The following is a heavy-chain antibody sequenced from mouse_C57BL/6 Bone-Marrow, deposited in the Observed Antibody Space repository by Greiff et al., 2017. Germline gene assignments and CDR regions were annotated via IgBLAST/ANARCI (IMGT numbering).Heavy chain of an antibody. J-gene: IGHJ1*03. V-gene: IGHV5-15*01. CDR2: ISNLAYSI. D-gene: IGHD1-1*01. Sequence: EVKLVESGGGLVQPGGSLKLSCAASGFTFSDYGMAWVRQAPRKGPEWVAFISNLAYSIYYADPVTGRFTISRENAKNTLYLEMSSLRSEDTAMYYCARHGTTTVVSNFDVWGTGTTVTVSS. CDR3: ARHGTTTVVSNFDV. CDR1: GFTFSDYG.